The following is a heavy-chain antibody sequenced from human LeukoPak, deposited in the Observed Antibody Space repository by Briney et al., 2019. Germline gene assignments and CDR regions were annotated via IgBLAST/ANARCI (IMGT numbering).Heavy chain of an antibody. D-gene: IGHD2-15*01. CDR1: GFTFSSYS. V-gene: IGHV3-21*01. J-gene: IGHJ3*02. CDR2: ISSSSSYI. Sequence: PGGSLRLSCAASGFTFSSYSMNWVRQAPGKGLEWVSSISSSSSYIYHADSVKGRFTISRDNAKNSLYLQMDSLRAEDTAVYYCARDLGGGAFDIWGQGTMVTVSS. CDR3: ARDLGGGAFDI.